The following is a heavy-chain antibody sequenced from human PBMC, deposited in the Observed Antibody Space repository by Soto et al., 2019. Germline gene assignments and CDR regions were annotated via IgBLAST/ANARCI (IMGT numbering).Heavy chain of an antibody. Sequence: SVKVSCKASGGTFSSYAISWVRQAPGQGLEWMGGIIPIFGTANYAQKFQGRVTITADESTSTAYMELSSLRFEDTAVYYCARAIVGPTTTGWLDPWCQGTLVTVSS. J-gene: IGHJ5*02. CDR2: IIPIFGTA. V-gene: IGHV1-69*13. D-gene: IGHD1-26*01. CDR3: ARAIVGPTTTGWLDP. CDR1: GGTFSSYA.